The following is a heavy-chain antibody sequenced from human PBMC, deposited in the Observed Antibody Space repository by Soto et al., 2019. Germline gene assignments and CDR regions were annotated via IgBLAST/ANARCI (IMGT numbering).Heavy chain of an antibody. D-gene: IGHD6-13*01. CDR3: AKPLLYYSSSWYRGDAYYYYGMDV. CDR1: GFTFSSYG. CDR2: ISYDGSNK. Sequence: QVQLVESGGGVVQPGRSLRLSCAASGFTFSSYGMHWVRQAPGKGLEWVAVISYDGSNKYYADSVKGRFTISRDNSKNTLYLQMNSLRAEDTAVYYCAKPLLYYSSSWYRGDAYYYYGMDVWGQGTTVTVSS. V-gene: IGHV3-30*18. J-gene: IGHJ6*02.